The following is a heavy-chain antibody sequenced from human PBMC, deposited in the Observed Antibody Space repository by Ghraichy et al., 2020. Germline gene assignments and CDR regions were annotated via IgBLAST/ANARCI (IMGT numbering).Heavy chain of an antibody. J-gene: IGHJ4*02. D-gene: IGHD5-12*01. V-gene: IGHV6-1*01. CDR2: TYYRSKWYN. CDR1: GDSVSSNSAA. Sequence: SQTLSLTCAISGDSVSSNSAAWNWIRQSPSRGLEWLGRTYYRSKWYNDYAVSVKSRITINPDTSKNQFSLQLNSVTPEDTAVYYCARSLSGYSGYNFNSYQIHYFDYWGQGTLVTVSS. CDR3: ARSLSGYSGYNFNSYQIHYFDY.